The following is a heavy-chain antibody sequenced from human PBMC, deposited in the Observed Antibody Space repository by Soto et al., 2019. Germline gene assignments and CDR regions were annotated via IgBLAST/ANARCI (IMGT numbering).Heavy chain of an antibody. CDR1: GGTFSSYA. CDR2: ISPIFGTA. J-gene: IGHJ6*02. D-gene: IGHD4-4*01. CDR3: ASIDSPTVTTSFYYYGMDV. V-gene: IGHV1-69*01. Sequence: QVQLVQSGAEVKKPGSSVKVSCKASGGTFSSYAISWERQAPGHGLEWMGGISPIFGTANYAQKFQGRVTITADESTSTAYMELSSRRSEDTAVYYCASIDSPTVTTSFYYYGMDVWGQGTTVTVSS.